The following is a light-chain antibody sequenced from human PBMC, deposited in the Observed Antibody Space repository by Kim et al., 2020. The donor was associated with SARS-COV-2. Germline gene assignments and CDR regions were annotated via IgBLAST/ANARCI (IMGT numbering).Light chain of an antibody. J-gene: IGKJ1*01. CDR2: GAS. V-gene: IGKV3-20*01. CDR1: QSVSSSY. CDR3: QQYGSAPWT. Sequence: EVVLTQSPGTLSLSPGERATLSCRASQSVSSSYLVWYQQKPGQAPRLLVYGASSRATGIPDRFSGSGSGTDFTLTISTLEPEDSAVYYCQQYGSAPWTFGQGTKVDSK.